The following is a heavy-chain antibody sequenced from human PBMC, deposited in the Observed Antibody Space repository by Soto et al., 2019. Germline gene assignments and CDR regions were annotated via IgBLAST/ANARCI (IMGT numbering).Heavy chain of an antibody. CDR3: ARGGGPGDYRDYAFDI. V-gene: IGHV4-31*03. J-gene: IGHJ3*02. CDR1: GGSFSSGAYY. CDR2: IYYSGIS. Sequence: SETLSLTCTVSGGSFSSGAYYWSWIRQHPGKGLEWIGYIYYSGISYYNPSLKSRVTISVDTSKNQFSLKLSSVTAADTAVYYCARGGGPGDYRDYAFDIWGQGTMVT. D-gene: IGHD4-4*01.